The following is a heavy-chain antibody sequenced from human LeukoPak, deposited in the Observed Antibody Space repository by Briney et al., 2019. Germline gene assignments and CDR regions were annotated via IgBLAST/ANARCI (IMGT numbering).Heavy chain of an antibody. CDR1: GFTLRNYW. J-gene: IGHJ4*02. CDR2: IKQDGSEK. V-gene: IGHV3-7*01. Sequence: PGGSLRLSCAASGFTLRNYWMSWVRQAPGKGLEWVANIKQDGSEKYYVDSVKGRFTISRDNAKNSLYLQMNSLRTDDTAVYFCEREGPFDFWGQGTLVTVSS. CDR3: EREGPFDF.